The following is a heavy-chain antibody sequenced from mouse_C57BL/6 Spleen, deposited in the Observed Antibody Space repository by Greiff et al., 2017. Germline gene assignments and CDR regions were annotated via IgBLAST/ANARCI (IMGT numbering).Heavy chain of an antibody. CDR2: IYPGDGDT. CDR3: ARSYGQGYAMDY. CDR1: GYAFSSYW. V-gene: IGHV1-80*01. J-gene: IGHJ4*01. D-gene: IGHD1-1*02. Sequence: QVQLKQSGAELVKPGASVKISCKASGYAFSSYWMNWVKQRPGKGLEWIGQIYPGDGDTNYNGKFKGKATMTADKSSSTAYMQLSSLTSEDSAVYCCARSYGQGYAMDYWGQGTSVTVSS.